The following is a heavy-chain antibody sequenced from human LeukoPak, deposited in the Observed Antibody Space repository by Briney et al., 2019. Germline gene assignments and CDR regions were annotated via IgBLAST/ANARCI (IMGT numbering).Heavy chain of an antibody. CDR1: GFTFSSHW. J-gene: IGHJ4*02. Sequence: GGSLRLSCAASGFTFSSHWMHWVRQAPGKGLVWVSRINSDGTTTSYADSVNGRFTISRNNAKNTLYLQMNSLRAEDTAVYYCARLKFGGAIDYWGQGALVTVSS. V-gene: IGHV3-74*01. CDR3: ARLKFGGAIDY. D-gene: IGHD1-26*01. CDR2: INSDGTTT.